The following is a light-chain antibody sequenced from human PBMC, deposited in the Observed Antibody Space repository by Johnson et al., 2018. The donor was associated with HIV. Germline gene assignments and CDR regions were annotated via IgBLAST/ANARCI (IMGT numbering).Light chain of an antibody. Sequence: QSVLTQPPSVSAAPGQKVTISCSGSSSNIGNNYVSWYQQLPGTAPKLLIHENKARPSGIPDRFSGSKSATSATLAITGLQTGDEADYYCGTWDSSLSAYVFGTGTKVTVL. J-gene: IGLJ1*01. CDR3: GTWDSSLSAYV. CDR1: SSNIGNNY. CDR2: ENK. V-gene: IGLV1-51*01.